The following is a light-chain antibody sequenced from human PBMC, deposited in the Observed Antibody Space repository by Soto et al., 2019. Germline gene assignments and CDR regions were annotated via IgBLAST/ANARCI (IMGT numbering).Light chain of an antibody. CDR3: MQATHFPRT. Sequence: DVVMTQTPLSSPVTLGQPASLSCRSSQSLAHSDGNTYLSWLQQRPGQPPRLLIYKVSNRLSGVPDRFSDSGAETDFTLKISRVEAEDVGLYYCMQATHFPRTFGQGTKVEIK. CDR1: QSLAHSDGNTY. V-gene: IGKV2-24*01. J-gene: IGKJ1*01. CDR2: KVS.